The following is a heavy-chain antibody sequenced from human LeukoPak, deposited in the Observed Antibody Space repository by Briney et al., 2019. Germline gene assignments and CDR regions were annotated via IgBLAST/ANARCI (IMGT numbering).Heavy chain of an antibody. CDR2: IIPIFGTA. CDR1: GSTFSSYA. Sequence: SVKVSCKASGSTFSSYAISWVRQAPGQGLEWMGGIIPIFGTANYAQKFQGRVTITTDESTSTAYMELSSLRSEDTAVYYCARDDYYDMRFDYWGQGTLVTVSS. D-gene: IGHD3-22*01. J-gene: IGHJ4*02. CDR3: ARDDYYDMRFDY. V-gene: IGHV1-69*05.